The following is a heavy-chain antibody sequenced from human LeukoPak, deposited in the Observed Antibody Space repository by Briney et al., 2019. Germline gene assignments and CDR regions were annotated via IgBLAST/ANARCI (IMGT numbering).Heavy chain of an antibody. CDR3: ARVVAVAGTFPDS. CDR1: GYSITSGYY. CDR2: IYHSGNT. V-gene: IGHV4-38-2*02. J-gene: IGHJ4*02. Sequence: SETLSLTCTVSGYSITSGYYWGWIRQAPGKGLEWIASIYHSGNTHYNPSLKSRVTISVDTSKNQFSLNLSSVTAADTAVYYCARVVAVAGTFPDSWGQGTLVTVSS. D-gene: IGHD6-19*01.